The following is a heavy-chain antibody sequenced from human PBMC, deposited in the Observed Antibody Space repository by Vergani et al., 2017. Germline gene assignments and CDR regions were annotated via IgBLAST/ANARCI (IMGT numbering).Heavy chain of an antibody. CDR2: IYSGGST. V-gene: IGHV3-66*02. J-gene: IGHJ3*02. CDR3: ARGDSVGYDIGDAFDI. CDR1: GFTVSSNY. D-gene: IGHD5-12*01. Sequence: EVQLVESGGGLVQPGWSLRLSCAASGFTVSSNYMSWVRQAPGKGLEWVSVIYSGGSTYYADSVKGRFTIARDNSKNTLYLQMNSLRAEDTAVYYCARGDSVGYDIGDAFDIWGQGTMVTVSS.